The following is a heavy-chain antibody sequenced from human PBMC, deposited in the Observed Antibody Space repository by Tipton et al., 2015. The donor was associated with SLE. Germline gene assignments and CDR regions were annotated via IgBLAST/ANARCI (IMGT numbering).Heavy chain of an antibody. CDR3: ARGNCSSTSCYLDY. CDR1: GGSISSGSYY. Sequence: TLSLTCTVSGGSISSGSYYWSWIRQPAGKGLEWIGYIYTSGSTNYNPSLKSRVTISVDTSKNQFSLKLSSVTAADTAVYYCARGNCSSTSCYLDYWGQGTLVTVSS. J-gene: IGHJ4*02. CDR2: IYTSGST. D-gene: IGHD2-2*01. V-gene: IGHV4-61*09.